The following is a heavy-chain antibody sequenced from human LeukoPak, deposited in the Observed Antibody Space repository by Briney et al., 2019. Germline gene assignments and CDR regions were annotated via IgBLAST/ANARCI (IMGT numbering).Heavy chain of an antibody. CDR2: ISGTAGRT. D-gene: IGHD7-27*01. J-gene: IGHJ6*02. Sequence: GPCLRLSCATAGFSFTSHAMTSVRPDPGKGLEWVSGISGTAGRTFYGDSVKGRFTDSRNHPRNTLYLQLNSLGAEDGACYFCARVAWGTECYYRLDVWGQGTTVTVSS. CDR3: ARVAWGTECYYRLDV. CDR1: GFSFTSHA. V-gene: IGHV3-23*01.